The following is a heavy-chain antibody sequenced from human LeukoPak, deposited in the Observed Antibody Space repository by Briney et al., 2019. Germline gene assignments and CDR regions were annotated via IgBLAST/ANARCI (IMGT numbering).Heavy chain of an antibody. J-gene: IGHJ4*02. CDR3: ARKGAVAGTLDY. D-gene: IGHD6-19*01. CDR2: ISSSIRTI. Sequence: GGSLRLSCAASGFTFSTYTMTWVRQAPGKGLECISYISSSIRTIYYADSVKGRFTIPRDNAKNSLYLQMNGLRAEDTAVYYCARKGAVAGTLDYWGQGTLVTVSS. CDR1: GFTFSTYT. V-gene: IGHV3-48*01.